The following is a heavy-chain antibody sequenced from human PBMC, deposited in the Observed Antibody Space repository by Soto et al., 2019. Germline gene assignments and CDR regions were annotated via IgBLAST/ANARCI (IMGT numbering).Heavy chain of an antibody. CDR3: ARIPTSGYSGYDSYYYYYGMDV. CDR2: IDWDDDK. J-gene: IGHJ6*02. Sequence: SGPTLVNPTQTLTLTCTLSGFSLSTSGMCVSWIRQPPGKALEWLALIDWDDDKYYSISLKTRLTISKDTSKNQVVLTMTNMDPVDTATYYCARIPTSGYSGYDSYYYYYGMDVWGQGTTVTVSS. V-gene: IGHV2-70*01. CDR1: GFSLSTSGMC. D-gene: IGHD5-12*01.